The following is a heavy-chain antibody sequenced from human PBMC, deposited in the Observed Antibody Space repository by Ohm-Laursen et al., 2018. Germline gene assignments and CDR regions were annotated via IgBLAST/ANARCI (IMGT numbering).Heavy chain of an antibody. V-gene: IGHV3-74*01. CDR3: ARGHYYDMDV. CDR1: GFTFSDYW. J-gene: IGHJ6*02. CDR2: IYSDGTDT. Sequence: FLRLSCTASGFTFSDYWMHWVRQDPGKGLVWVSRIYSDGTDTIYADSVRGRFTISRDNARNTLFLQMNSLRAEDTAVYYCARGHYYDMDVWGQGTTVTVSS.